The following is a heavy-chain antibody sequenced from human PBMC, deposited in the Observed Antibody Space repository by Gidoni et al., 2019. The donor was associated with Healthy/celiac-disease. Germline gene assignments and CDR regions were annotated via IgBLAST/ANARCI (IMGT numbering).Heavy chain of an antibody. D-gene: IGHD3-16*01. J-gene: IGHJ6*02. V-gene: IGHV3-7*01. CDR2: IKQDGSEK. CDR1: GFTFSSSW. Sequence: EVQLVESGGGLVQPGGSLRLSCAASGFTFSSSWMSWVRQAPGKGLEWVANIKQDGSEKYYVDSVKGRFTISRDNAKNSLYLQMNSLRAEDTAVYYCARGSLGDLYYYYYYGMDVWGQGTTVTVSS. CDR3: ARGSLGDLYYYYYYGMDV.